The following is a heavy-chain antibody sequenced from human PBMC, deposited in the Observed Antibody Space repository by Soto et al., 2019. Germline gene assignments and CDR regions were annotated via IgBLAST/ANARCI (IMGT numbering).Heavy chain of an antibody. Sequence: SDTLSLTCAVYGGSFSGYYWSWIRQPPGKGLEWIGEINHSGSTNYNPSLKSRVTISVDTSKNQFSLKLSSVTAADTAVYYCARGQDIVLMVYASFAFDIWGQGTMVTVSS. J-gene: IGHJ3*02. CDR2: INHSGST. CDR1: GGSFSGYY. D-gene: IGHD2-8*01. V-gene: IGHV4-34*01. CDR3: ARGQDIVLMVYASFAFDI.